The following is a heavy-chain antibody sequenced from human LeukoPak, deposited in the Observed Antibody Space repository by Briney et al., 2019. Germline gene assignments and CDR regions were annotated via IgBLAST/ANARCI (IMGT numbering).Heavy chain of an antibody. D-gene: IGHD6-19*01. CDR2: IYTSGST. CDR3: ARGKTGYSSGWAKYYYYYMDV. V-gene: IGHV4-61*02. J-gene: IGHJ6*03. CDR1: GDSISSGSYY. Sequence: SETLSLTCTVSGDSISSGSYYWSWIRQPAGTGLEWIGRIYTSGSTNYNPSLKSRVTMSVDTSKNQFSLKLSPVTAADTAVYYCARGKTGYSSGWAKYYYYYMDVWGKGTTVTISS.